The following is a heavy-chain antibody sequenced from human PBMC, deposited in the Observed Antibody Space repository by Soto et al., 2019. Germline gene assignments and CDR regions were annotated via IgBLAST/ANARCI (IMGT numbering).Heavy chain of an antibody. V-gene: IGHV2-5*01. Sequence: QITLRESGPTLVKPTQTLTLTCTFSGSSLTTSGVGVGWIRQPPGKALEWLALIYWNDDERYSPSLESRLRISKDTSANQVVLKMTDMDPADTATYFCAHSRDPNYDLWSGYYRGFDVWGQGTMVTVSS. CDR2: IYWNDDE. CDR3: AHSRDPNYDLWSGYYRGFDV. D-gene: IGHD3-3*01. CDR1: GSSLTTSGVG. J-gene: IGHJ3*01.